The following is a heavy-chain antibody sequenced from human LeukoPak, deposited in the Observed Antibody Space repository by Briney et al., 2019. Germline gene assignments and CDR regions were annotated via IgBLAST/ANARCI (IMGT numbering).Heavy chain of an antibody. V-gene: IGHV3-23*01. CDR3: AKEGGLFDSSGYSEN. J-gene: IGHJ4*02. CDR1: GFTFSTYA. CDR2: ISGSGGSK. Sequence: GGSLRLSCAASGFTFSTYAMSWVRQAPGNGLEWVSLISGSGGSKYYTDSVKGRFTISRDNSESTLYLQMNSLRAEDTAVYYCAKEGGLFDSSGYSENWGQGTLVSVSS. D-gene: IGHD3-22*01.